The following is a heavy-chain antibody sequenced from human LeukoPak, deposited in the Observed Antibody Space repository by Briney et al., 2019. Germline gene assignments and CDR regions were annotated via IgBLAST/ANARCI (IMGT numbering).Heavy chain of an antibody. CDR3: ARSDVDGWDY. D-gene: IGHD4-17*01. V-gene: IGHV4-34*01. CDR2: INHGGRT. J-gene: IGHJ4*02. CDR1: GRSFSGYY. Sequence: PSETLSLTCDVYGRSFSGYYWSWIRQPPGKGLEWIGEINHGGRTNYNPSLKSRVTISLDTYKNQFSLRLSSVTAADTAVYYCARSDVDGWDYWGQGMLVTVSS.